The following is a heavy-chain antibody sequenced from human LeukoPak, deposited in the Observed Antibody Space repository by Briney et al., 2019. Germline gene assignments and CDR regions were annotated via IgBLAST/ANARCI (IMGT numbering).Heavy chain of an antibody. CDR3: ASEGGSDSREYWFDP. J-gene: IGHJ5*02. CDR2: IYYSGST. Sequence: SETLSLTCTVSGGSISSSSYYWGWIRQPPGKGLGWIGSIYYSGSTYYNPSLKSRVTISVDTSKNQFSLKLSSVTAADTAVYYCASEGGSDSREYWFDPWGQGTLVTVSS. V-gene: IGHV4-39*07. D-gene: IGHD3-22*01. CDR1: GGSISSSSYY.